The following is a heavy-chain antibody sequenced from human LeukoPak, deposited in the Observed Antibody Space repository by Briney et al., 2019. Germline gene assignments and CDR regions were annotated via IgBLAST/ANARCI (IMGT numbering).Heavy chain of an antibody. J-gene: IGHJ4*02. CDR2: ITSSGSTI. D-gene: IGHD3-16*01. CDR3: VRGDRRDF. V-gene: IGHV3-48*03. Sequence: GGSLRLSCAASGFTFSRYEMNWVRQAPGKGLEWVSYITSSGSTIYYADSVKGRFTISRHNAKNSLYLQMNSLRAEDTAVYHCVRGDRRDFWGQGTLVTVSS. CDR1: GFTFSRYE.